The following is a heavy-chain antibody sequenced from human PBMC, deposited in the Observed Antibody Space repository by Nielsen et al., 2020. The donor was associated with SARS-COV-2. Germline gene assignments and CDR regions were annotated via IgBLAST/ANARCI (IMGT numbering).Heavy chain of an antibody. Sequence: GGSLRLSCTVSGFTVSGHYMDWVRQAPGKGLEWVANINEDGSVVNYVDSVKGRFTISRDNAGKSLYLQMNSLRAEDTAVYYCARDAAYSRFDYWGQGTLVTVSS. CDR2: INEDGSVV. D-gene: IGHD4-11*01. V-gene: IGHV3-7*05. CDR3: ARDAAYSRFDY. CDR1: GFTVSGHY. J-gene: IGHJ4*02.